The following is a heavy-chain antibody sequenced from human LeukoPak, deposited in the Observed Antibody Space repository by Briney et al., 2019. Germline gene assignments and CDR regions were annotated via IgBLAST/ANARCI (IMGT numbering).Heavy chain of an antibody. CDR1: GGSISSGGYS. D-gene: IGHD4-17*01. J-gene: IGHJ4*02. V-gene: IGHV4-30-2*01. CDR2: IYHSGSA. Sequence: PSETLSLTCTVSGGSISSGGYSWSWIRQPPGKGLEWIGYIYHSGSAYYNPSLKSRVTISVDRSKNQFSLKLSSVTAADTAVYYCARRSVTRNFDYWGQGTLVTVSS. CDR3: ARRSVTRNFDY.